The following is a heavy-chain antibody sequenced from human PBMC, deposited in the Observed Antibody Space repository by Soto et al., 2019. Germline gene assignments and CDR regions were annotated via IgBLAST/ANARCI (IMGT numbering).Heavy chain of an antibody. D-gene: IGHD1-26*01. CDR3: AREGGRPPDPSNDY. J-gene: IGHJ4*02. CDR1: GGSISSGDYY. V-gene: IGHV4-30-4*01. Sequence: QVQLQESGPGLVKPSQTLSLTCTVSGGSISSGDYYWSWIRQPPGKGLEWIGYIYYSGSNYYNPSLKSRVTISVDTSKHQFALKLSSVTAADTAVYYCAREGGRPPDPSNDYWGQGTLVTVSS. CDR2: IYYSGSN.